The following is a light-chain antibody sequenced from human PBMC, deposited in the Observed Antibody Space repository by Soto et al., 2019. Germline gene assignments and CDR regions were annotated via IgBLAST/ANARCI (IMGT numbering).Light chain of an antibody. Sequence: ALTQSPGTLSSSPADNATLSCRDSQAVSSNYLAWYQQKPGQAPRLLISGESGRATGVPDRLSGSGSGTYLSITIDRLESEDFAVYFCQQYGDLPWTFGQGTKVDIK. V-gene: IGKV3-20*01. J-gene: IGKJ1*01. CDR2: GES. CDR1: QAVSSNY. CDR3: QQYGDLPWT.